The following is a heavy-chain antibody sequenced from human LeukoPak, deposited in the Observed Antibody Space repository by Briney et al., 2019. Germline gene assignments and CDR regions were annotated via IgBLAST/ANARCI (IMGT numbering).Heavy chain of an antibody. D-gene: IGHD4/OR15-4a*01. CDR1: GYSISSGYY. J-gene: IGHJ6*03. CDR2: IYHSGST. V-gene: IGHV4-38-2*02. CDR3: ARVRALRPQAYYYYYMDV. Sequence: PSETLSLTCTVSGYSISSGYYWGWIRQPPGKGLEWIGSIYHSGSTYYNPSLKSRVTISVDTSKNQFSLKLSSVTAADTAVYYCARVRALRPQAYYYYYMDVWGKGTTVTVSS.